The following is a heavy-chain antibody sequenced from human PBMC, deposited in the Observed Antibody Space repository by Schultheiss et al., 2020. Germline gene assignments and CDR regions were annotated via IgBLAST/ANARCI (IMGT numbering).Heavy chain of an antibody. V-gene: IGHV1-18*01. CDR3: ASTVGATTGGPVDY. CDR2: ISAYNGNT. Sequence: ASVKVSCKASGGTFSSYAISWVRQAPGQGLEWMGWISAYNGNTNYAQKLQGRVTMTTDTSTSTAYMELRSLRSDDTAVYYCASTVGATTGGPVDYWGQGTLVTVYS. J-gene: IGHJ4*02. CDR1: GGTFSSYA. D-gene: IGHD1-26*01.